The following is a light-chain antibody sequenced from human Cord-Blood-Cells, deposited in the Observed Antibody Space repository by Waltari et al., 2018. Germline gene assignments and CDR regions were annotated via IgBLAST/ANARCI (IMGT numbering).Light chain of an antibody. CDR2: SNN. Sequence: QSVLTQPPSASGPPGQRVTISCSGSSSNIGSNTVNWYQQLPGTAPKLLIYSNNRRPSGVPDRFSGSKSGTSASLAISGLQSEDEADYYCAAWDDSLNGNWVFGGGTKLTVL. J-gene: IGLJ3*02. CDR3: AAWDDSLNGNWV. V-gene: IGLV1-44*01. CDR1: SSNIGSNT.